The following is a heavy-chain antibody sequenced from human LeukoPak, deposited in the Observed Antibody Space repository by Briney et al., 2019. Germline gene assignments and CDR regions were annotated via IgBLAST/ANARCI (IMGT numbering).Heavy chain of an antibody. CDR2: MNPNSGNT. D-gene: IGHD2-15*01. V-gene: IGHV1-8*03. J-gene: IGHJ4*02. Sequence: ASVKVSCKASGYTFTSYDINWVRQATGQGLEWMGWMNPNSGNTGYAQKFQGRVTITRNTSISTAYMELSSLRSAGTAVYYCARGMTPRSGTPYYWGQGTLVTVSS. CDR3: ARGMTPRSGTPYY. CDR1: GYTFTSYD.